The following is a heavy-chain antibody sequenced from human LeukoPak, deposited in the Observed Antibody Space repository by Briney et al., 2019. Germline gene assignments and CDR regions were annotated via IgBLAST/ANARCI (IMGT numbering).Heavy chain of an antibody. V-gene: IGHV1-8*01. J-gene: IGHJ4*02. CDR1: GYTFTSYD. Sequence: ASVKVSCKASGYTFTSYDFNWVRQATGQRPEWMGWMSPNSGDTGYAQKFQDRVTMTRNTSISTAYMELSSLRSDDTAVYYCARGPPNWGYGYWGPGTLVTVSS. D-gene: IGHD7-27*01. CDR3: ARGPPNWGYGY. CDR2: MSPNSGDT.